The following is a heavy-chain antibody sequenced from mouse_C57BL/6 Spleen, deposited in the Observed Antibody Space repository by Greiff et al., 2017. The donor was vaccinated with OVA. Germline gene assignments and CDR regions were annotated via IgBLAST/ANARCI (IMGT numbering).Heavy chain of an antibody. D-gene: IGHD2-12*01. CDR2: IDPEDGVT. CDR1: GFYINDYY. V-gene: IGHV14-2*01. Sequence: VQLQQSGAELVKPGASVKLSCTASGFYINDYYMHWVKQRTEQGLEWIGRIDPEDGVTNYAPKFQGQATITADTSSNTAYMQLSSMTAEDTAVYYCARARNDESGYYDIDDWGKGTSVTVSS. CDR3: ARARNDESGYYDIDD. J-gene: IGHJ4*01.